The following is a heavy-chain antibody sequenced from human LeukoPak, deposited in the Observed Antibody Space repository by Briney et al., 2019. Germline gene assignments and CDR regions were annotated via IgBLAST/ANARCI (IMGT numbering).Heavy chain of an antibody. CDR3: AKRWFGELGVDWFDP. Sequence: PGGSLRLSCAASGFTFSDGMHWVRQAPGKGLEWVAFISYAGSNEHYADSVRGRFTISRDNSRNTLYLQMNSLRAEDTALYYCAKRWFGELGVDWFDPWGQGTLVTVSS. J-gene: IGHJ5*02. V-gene: IGHV3-30*18. CDR1: GFTFSDG. CDR2: ISYAGSNE. D-gene: IGHD3-10*01.